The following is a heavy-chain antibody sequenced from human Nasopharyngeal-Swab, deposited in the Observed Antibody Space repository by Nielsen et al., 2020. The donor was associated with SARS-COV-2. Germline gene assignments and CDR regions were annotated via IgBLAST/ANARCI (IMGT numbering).Heavy chain of an antibody. CDR3: ATAYNGNYYWDY. CDR2: MYPRDSDT. CDR1: GYSFSSYW. J-gene: IGHJ4*02. V-gene: IGHV5-51*01. Sequence: GESLKIPCKGSGYSFSSYWIGWVRQMPGKGLEWMGIMYPRDSDTRYSPSFQGQVTISADKSISTAYLQWSSLKAPDTAMYYCATAYNGNYYWDYWGQGTLVTVSS. D-gene: IGHD1-7*01.